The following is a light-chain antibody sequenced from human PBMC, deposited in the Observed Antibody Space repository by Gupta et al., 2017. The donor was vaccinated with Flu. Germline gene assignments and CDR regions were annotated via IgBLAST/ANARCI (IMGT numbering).Light chain of an antibody. CDR1: SSDVGGYNY. V-gene: IGLV2-8*01. J-gene: IGLJ2*01. CDR2: EVT. CDR3: SSYAGSDNYVV. Sequence: QSALTQPPSASGSPGQSVTISCTGTSSDVGGYNYVSWYQQHPGKAPKLIIYEVTKRPSGVPDRFSGSRSGNTASLTVSGLQAEDEADYSCSSYAGSDNYVVFGGGTKLTVL.